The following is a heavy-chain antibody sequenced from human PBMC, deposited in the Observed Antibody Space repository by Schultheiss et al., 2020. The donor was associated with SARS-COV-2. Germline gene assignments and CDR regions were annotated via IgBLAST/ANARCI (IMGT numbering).Heavy chain of an antibody. J-gene: IGHJ4*02. V-gene: IGHV3-53*01. CDR2: IYSGGST. D-gene: IGHD6-19*01. Sequence: GGSLRLSCAASGFTVSSNYMSWVRQAPGKGLEWVSVIYSGGSTYYADSVKGRFTISRDNSKNTLYLQMNSLRAEDTAVYYCARSPYSSGWYDQYFDYWGQGTLVTVSS. CDR3: ARSPYSSGWYDQYFDY. CDR1: GFTVSSNY.